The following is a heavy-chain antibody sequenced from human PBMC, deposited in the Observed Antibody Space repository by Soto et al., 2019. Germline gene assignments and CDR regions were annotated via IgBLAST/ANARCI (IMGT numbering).Heavy chain of an antibody. V-gene: IGHV4-34*01. Sequence: SETLSLTCAVYGGSFSGYYWSWIRQPPGKGLEWIGEINHSGSTNYNPSLKSRVTISVDTSKNQFSLKLSSMTAADTAVYYCARMMVWFGEHAFDIWGQGTMVTVS. D-gene: IGHD3-10*01. CDR1: GGSFSGYY. CDR2: INHSGST. J-gene: IGHJ3*02. CDR3: ARMMVWFGEHAFDI.